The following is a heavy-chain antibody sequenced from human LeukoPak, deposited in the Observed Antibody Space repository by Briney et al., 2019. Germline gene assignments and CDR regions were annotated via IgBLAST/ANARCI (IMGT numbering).Heavy chain of an antibody. J-gene: IGHJ4*02. Sequence: PSETLSLTCTVSGGSISSYYWSWLRQPPGKGLEWIGYIYYSGSTNYNPSLKSRVTISVDTSKNQFSLKLSSVTAADTAVYYCARHRGAVAGSAGFDYWGQGTLVTVSS. V-gene: IGHV4-59*08. D-gene: IGHD6-19*01. CDR1: GGSISSYY. CDR3: ARHRGAVAGSAGFDY. CDR2: IYYSGST.